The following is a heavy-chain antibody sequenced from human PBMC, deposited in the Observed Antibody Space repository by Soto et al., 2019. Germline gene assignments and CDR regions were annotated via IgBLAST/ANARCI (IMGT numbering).Heavy chain of an antibody. V-gene: IGHV1-69*06. CDR2: IIPFFGTT. J-gene: IGHJ5*01. CDR3: ARLIGDSWLDS. D-gene: IGHD2-8*01. Sequence: GASVKVSCKASGGTFSNYAISWVRQAPGQGLEWMGGIIPFFGTTNYAQSFQGRVTFTADTSNNQLSLQLNSVTPDDTAVYYCARLIGDSWLDSWGQGTLVTVSS. CDR1: GGTFSNYA.